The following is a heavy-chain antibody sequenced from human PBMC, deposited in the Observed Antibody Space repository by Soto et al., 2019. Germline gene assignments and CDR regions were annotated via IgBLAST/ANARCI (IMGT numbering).Heavy chain of an antibody. CDR2: IYYSGST. D-gene: IGHD5-18*01. CDR1: GGSISSYY. V-gene: IGHV4-59*01. Sequence: SETLSLTCTVSGGSISSYYWSWIRQPPGKGLEWIGYIYYSGSTNYNPSLKSRVTISVDTSKNQFSLKLSSVTAADTAVYYCARAPRRGYSYGNFDYWGQGTLVTVS. CDR3: ARAPRRGYSYGNFDY. J-gene: IGHJ4*02.